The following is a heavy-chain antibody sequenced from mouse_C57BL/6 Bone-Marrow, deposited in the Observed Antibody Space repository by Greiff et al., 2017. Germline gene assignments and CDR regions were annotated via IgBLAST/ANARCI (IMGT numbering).Heavy chain of an antibody. CDR2: IDPSDSYT. Sequence: QVQLQQPGAELVRPGTSVKLSCKASGYTFTSYWMHWVKQRPGQGLEWIGVIDPSDSYTNYNQKFKGKATLTVDKSSSTAYMQLSSLTSEDSAVYYCARSLLRIAYWGQGTLVTVSA. CDR3: ARSLLRIAY. D-gene: IGHD1-2*01. CDR1: GYTFTSYW. J-gene: IGHJ3*01. V-gene: IGHV1-59*01.